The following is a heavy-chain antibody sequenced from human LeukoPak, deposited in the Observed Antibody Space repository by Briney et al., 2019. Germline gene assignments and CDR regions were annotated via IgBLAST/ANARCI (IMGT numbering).Heavy chain of an antibody. CDR1: GYTFTSYG. CDR2: INAYNGNT. Sequence: ASVKVSCKASGYTFTSYGISWVRQAPGQGLEWMGWINAYNGNTKYAQKLQGRVTMTTDTSTSTAYMELRSLRSDDTAVYYCARDRPDYYDSSAYLRGLYSAFGCWGQGTLVTVSS. CDR3: ARDRPDYYDSSAYLRGLYSAFGC. V-gene: IGHV1-18*01. J-gene: IGHJ4*02. D-gene: IGHD3-22*01.